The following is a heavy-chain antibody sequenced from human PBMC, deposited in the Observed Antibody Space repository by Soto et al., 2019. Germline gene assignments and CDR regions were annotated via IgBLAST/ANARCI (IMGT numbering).Heavy chain of an antibody. V-gene: IGHV3-11*01. CDR1: GFTFSDYY. J-gene: IGHJ4*02. CDR3: ARVPHDRSGYPSDY. CDR2: ISGSGGTI. D-gene: IGHD3-22*01. Sequence: GGSLRLSCAASGFTFSDYYMTWIRQAPGKGLEWLSYISGSGGTIHYADSVKGRFTISRDNARNSLHLQINSLTADDTAVYFCARVPHDRSGYPSDYWGQGTLVTVSS.